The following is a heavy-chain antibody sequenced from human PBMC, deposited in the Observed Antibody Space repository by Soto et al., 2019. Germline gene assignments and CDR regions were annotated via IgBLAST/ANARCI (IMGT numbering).Heavy chain of an antibody. Sequence: PGGSLRLSCAASGFTFSSYSMSWVRQAPGKGLEWVSSISSSSSYIYYADSVKGRFTISRDNAKSPLYLQMNSLRAEDTAVYYCARGFIAVAGYDAFDIWGQGTMVTVSS. J-gene: IGHJ3*02. V-gene: IGHV3-21*01. CDR2: ISSSSSYI. CDR1: GFTFSSYS. D-gene: IGHD6-19*01. CDR3: ARGFIAVAGYDAFDI.